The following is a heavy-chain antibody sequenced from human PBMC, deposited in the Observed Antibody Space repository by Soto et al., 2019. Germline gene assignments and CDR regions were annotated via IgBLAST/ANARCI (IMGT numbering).Heavy chain of an antibody. J-gene: IGHJ6*02. V-gene: IGHV4-61*01. CDR2: IYYSGST. Sequence: PSETLSLTCTVSGGSVSSGSYYWSWIRQPPGKGLEWIGYIYYSGSTNYNPSLKSRVTISVDTSKNQFSLKLSSVTAADTAVYYCAGGATMVRGVIPYYYYGIDVWGQGTTVAVSS. CDR1: GGSVSSGSYY. D-gene: IGHD3-10*01. CDR3: AGGATMVRGVIPYYYYGIDV.